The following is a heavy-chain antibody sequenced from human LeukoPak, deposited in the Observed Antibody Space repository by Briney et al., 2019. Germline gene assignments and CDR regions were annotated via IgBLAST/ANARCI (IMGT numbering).Heavy chain of an antibody. J-gene: IGHJ4*02. V-gene: IGHV1-24*01. CDR2: FDPEDGET. CDR3: RLVIFQAPDSYYFDY. Sequence: GASVKVSCKVSGYTLTELSMHWVRQAPGKGLEWMGGFDPEDGETIYAQKFQGRVTMTEDTSTDTAYMELSSLRSEDTAVYYCRLVIFQAPDSYYFDYWGQGTLVTVSS. D-gene: IGHD2-15*01. CDR1: GYTLTELS.